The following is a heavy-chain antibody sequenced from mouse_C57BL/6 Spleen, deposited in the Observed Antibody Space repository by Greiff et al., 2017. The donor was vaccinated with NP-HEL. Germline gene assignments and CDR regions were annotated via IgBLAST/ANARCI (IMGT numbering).Heavy chain of an antibody. Sequence: EVKLMESGPVLVKPGASVKMSCKASGYTFTDYYMNWVKQSHGKSLEWIGVINPYNGGTSYNQKFKGKATLTVDKSSSTAYMELNSLTSEDSAVYYCARDGNSYAMDYWGQGTSVTVSS. V-gene: IGHV1-19*01. CDR2: INPYNGGT. CDR3: ARDGNSYAMDY. CDR1: GYTFTDYY. J-gene: IGHJ4*01. D-gene: IGHD2-3*01.